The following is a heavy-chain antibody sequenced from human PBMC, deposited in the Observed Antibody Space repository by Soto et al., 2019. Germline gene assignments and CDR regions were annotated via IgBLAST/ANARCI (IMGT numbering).Heavy chain of an antibody. CDR3: TSAGEMATILEYFDY. CDR2: IRSKAYGGTT. D-gene: IGHD5-12*01. V-gene: IGHV3-49*03. Sequence: GGSLRLSCTASGFTFGDYAMSWFRQAPGKGLEWVGFIRSKAYGGTTEYAASVKGRFTISRDDSKSIAYLQMNSLKTEDTAVYYCTSAGEMATILEYFDYWGQGTLVTVSS. CDR1: GFTFGDYA. J-gene: IGHJ4*02.